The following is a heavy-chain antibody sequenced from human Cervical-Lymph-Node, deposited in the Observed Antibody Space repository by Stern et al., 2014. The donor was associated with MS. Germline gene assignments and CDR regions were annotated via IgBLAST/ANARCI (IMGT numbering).Heavy chain of an antibody. CDR3: ARDRGSYSDY. V-gene: IGHV1-2*02. Sequence: QVQLVQSGAEVERPWASVKVSCKASGYTFTAYFLHWVRQAPGQALEWMGWISPKTGSATYAQKFQDRVTMTRDTSINTGYMEVSSLRSDDTAVYYCARDRGSYSDYWGQGTLVAVSS. CDR1: GYTFTAYF. J-gene: IGHJ4*02. CDR2: ISPKTGSA. D-gene: IGHD1-26*01.